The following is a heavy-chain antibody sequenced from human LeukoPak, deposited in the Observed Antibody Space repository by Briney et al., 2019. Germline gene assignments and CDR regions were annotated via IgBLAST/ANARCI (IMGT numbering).Heavy chain of an antibody. D-gene: IGHD1-26*01. Sequence: PGGSLRLSCAASGFTFSSYAMSWVRQAPEKGLEWVSTISGSGGGTYYADSVKGRFTISRDDSKNPLYLQMNSLRAEDPAVYYCVKDLGRYRNNCFDYWGQGTLVTVSS. J-gene: IGHJ4*02. CDR2: ISGSGGGT. V-gene: IGHV3-23*01. CDR1: GFTFSSYA. CDR3: VKDLGRYRNNCFDY.